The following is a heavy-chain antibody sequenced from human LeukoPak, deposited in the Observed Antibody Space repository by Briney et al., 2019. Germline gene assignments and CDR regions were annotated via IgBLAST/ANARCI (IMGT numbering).Heavy chain of an antibody. CDR1: GFTFSSYA. D-gene: IGHD3-10*01. J-gene: IGHJ5*02. CDR2: INTNTGNP. V-gene: IGHV7-4-1*02. CDR3: ARDSRDYYGSGSYYDWFDP. Sequence: GGSLRLSCAASGFTFSSYAMNWVRQAPGQGFEWMGWINTNTGNPTYAQGFTGRFVFSLDTSVSTAYLQISSLKAEDTAVYYCARDSRDYYGSGSYYDWFDPWGQGTLVTVSS.